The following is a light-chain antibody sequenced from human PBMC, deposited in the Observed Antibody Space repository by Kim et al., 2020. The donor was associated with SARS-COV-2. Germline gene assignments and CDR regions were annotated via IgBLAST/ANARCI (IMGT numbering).Light chain of an antibody. Sequence: SVSPGGSATLSCRASRSVSSHLAWYQQKSGQPPRLLIYGASTRAIGIPARFTGSGSDTEFTLTISSLQSGDFAIYYCQQYDDWIGTFGQGTKLEIK. CDR3: QQYDDWIGT. CDR2: GAS. J-gene: IGKJ2*02. CDR1: RSVSSH. V-gene: IGKV3-15*01.